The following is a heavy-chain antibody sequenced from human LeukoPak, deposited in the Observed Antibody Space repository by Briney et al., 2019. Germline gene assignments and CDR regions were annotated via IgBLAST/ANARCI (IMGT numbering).Heavy chain of an antibody. J-gene: IGHJ4*02. CDR2: IPYDGSNK. Sequence: GGSLRLSCAASGFTFSSYAMHWVRQAPGKGLEWVAVIPYDGSNKYYADSVKGRFTISRDNSKNTLYLQMNSLRAEDTAVYYCAPDPNKWLRNYWGQGTLVTVSS. CDR1: GFTFSSYA. D-gene: IGHD5-12*01. V-gene: IGHV3-30-3*01. CDR3: APDPNKWLRNY.